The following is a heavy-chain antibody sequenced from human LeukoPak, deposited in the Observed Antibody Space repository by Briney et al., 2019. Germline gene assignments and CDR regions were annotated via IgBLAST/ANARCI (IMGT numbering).Heavy chain of an antibody. D-gene: IGHD6-13*01. V-gene: IGHV1-69*06. CDR3: VEGGIAPLNWFDP. CDR2: IIPMFNTT. Sequence: ASVKVSCKASGGTFSSYAISWVRQAPGQGLEWMGGIIPMFNTTKYAQKFQDRVTITADKSTSTAYMELSSLRSEDTAVYYCVEGGIAPLNWFDPWGQGTLDTVSS. CDR1: GGTFSSYA. J-gene: IGHJ5*02.